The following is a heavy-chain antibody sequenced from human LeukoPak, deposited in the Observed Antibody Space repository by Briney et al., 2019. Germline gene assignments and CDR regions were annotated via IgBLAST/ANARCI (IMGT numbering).Heavy chain of an antibody. CDR2: TYYRSKWYN. Sequence: KTSQTLSLTCAISGDSVSSNSAAWNWIRQSPSRGLEWLGRTYYRSKWYNDYAVSVKSRITINPDTSKNQFSLQLNSVTPEDTAVYYCARSMGDILTGYYYYYYYMDVWGKGTTVTVSS. CDR3: ARSMGDILTGYYYYYYYMDV. D-gene: IGHD3-9*01. V-gene: IGHV6-1*01. J-gene: IGHJ6*03. CDR1: GDSVSSNSAA.